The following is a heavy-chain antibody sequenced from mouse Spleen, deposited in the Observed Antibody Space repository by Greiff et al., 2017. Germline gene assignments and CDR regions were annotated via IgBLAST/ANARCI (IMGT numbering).Heavy chain of an antibody. Sequence: VQLQQSGAELVKPGASVKLSCTASGFTFKDYYMHWVKQRPEQGLEWIGRIDPGDGETNYAAKFKGKATITADTSSNTAYLQLSSLTSEDTAVYYCARWVTTATFFDYWGQGTPLTVSA. CDR3: ARWVTTATFFDY. D-gene: IGHD1-2*01. J-gene: IGHJ2*01. CDR1: GFTFKDYY. V-gene: IGHV14-2*01. CDR2: IDPGDGET.